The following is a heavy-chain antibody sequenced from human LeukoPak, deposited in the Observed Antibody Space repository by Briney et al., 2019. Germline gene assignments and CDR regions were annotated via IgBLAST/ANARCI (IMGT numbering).Heavy chain of an antibody. CDR3: ARGSGSGWPLDR. CDR2: MYAGGTT. Sequence: GGSLRLSCAASGVIVSRNFMSWVRQAPGKGLQWVAIMYAGGTTDYSDSVRGRFHISRDSSNNTLSLQINSLRAEDTAVYYCARGSGSGWPLDRWGQGALVTVSS. J-gene: IGHJ5*02. D-gene: IGHD6-19*01. V-gene: IGHV3-53*01. CDR1: GVIVSRNF.